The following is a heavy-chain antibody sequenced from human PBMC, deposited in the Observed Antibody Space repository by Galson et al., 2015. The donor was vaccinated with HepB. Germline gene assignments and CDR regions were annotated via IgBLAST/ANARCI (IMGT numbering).Heavy chain of an antibody. CDR3: ARVVRGIWFGDFDP. CDR1: GFTFNIYG. D-gene: IGHD3-10*01. V-gene: IGHV3-23*01. J-gene: IGHJ5*02. CDR2: ISGGLT. Sequence: SLRLSCAASGFTFNIYGLSWVRQAPGKGLEWVSAISGGLTYYADSVKGRFTVSRDNSMNTLYRQMNRLRVDDTAIYYCARVVRGIWFGDFDPWGQGTLVTVSS.